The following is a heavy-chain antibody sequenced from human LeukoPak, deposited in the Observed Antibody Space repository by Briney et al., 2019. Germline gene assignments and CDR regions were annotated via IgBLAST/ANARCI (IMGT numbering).Heavy chain of an antibody. CDR1: GFTFSSYA. V-gene: IGHV3-23*01. D-gene: IGHD3-22*01. CDR3: AKRRDYYDSSGYYYVGFDY. CDR2: ISGSGGST. J-gene: IGHJ4*02. Sequence: GGSLRLSCAASGFTFSSYAMSWVRQAPGKGLEWVSAISGSGGSTYYADSVKGRFTISRDNSKNTLYLQMNSLRVEDTAVYYCAKRRDYYDSSGYYYVGFDYWGQGTLVTVSS.